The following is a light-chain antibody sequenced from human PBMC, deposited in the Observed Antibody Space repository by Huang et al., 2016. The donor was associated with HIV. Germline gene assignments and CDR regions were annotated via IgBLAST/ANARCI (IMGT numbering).Light chain of an antibody. Sequence: DIQMTQSPSSLSASPGVRVTLSCRANQDIGNFLAWYQHKPGGVPRLLIYGASTLQSGVPSRFSGRGSGTDFTLTISRLEPEDFAVYYCQQSGSSPMYIFGQGTRLEIK. V-gene: IGKV1-27*01. CDR1: QDIGNF. CDR3: QQSGSSPMYI. CDR2: GAS. J-gene: IGKJ2*01.